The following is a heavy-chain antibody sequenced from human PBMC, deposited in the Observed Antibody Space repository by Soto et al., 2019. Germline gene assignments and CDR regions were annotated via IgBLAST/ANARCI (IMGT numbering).Heavy chain of an antibody. CDR3: ASRSFGGVRVTDFPPSH. Sequence: ASVKVSCKVSGYTLTELSMHWVRQAPGKGLEWMGGFDPEDGETIYAQKFQGRVTMTEDTFTDTAYMELSSLRSEDTAVYYCASRSFGGVRVTDFPPSHWGQGTLVTVSS. V-gene: IGHV1-24*01. D-gene: IGHD3-16*01. CDR2: FDPEDGET. J-gene: IGHJ4*02. CDR1: GYTLTELS.